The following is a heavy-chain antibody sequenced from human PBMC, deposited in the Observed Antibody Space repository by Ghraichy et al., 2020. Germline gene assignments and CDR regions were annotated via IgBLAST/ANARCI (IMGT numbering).Heavy chain of an antibody. CDR1: GFTFSSYW. CDR2: INSDGSST. V-gene: IGHV3-74*01. CDR3: ARAASRGITMVRGVIISMDRIDY. D-gene: IGHD3-10*01. J-gene: IGHJ4*02. Sequence: GGSLRLSCAASGFTFSSYWMHWVRQAPGKGLVWVSRINSDGSSTSYADSVKGRFTISRDNAENTLYLQMNSLRAEDTAVYYCARAASRGITMVRGVIISMDRIDYWGQGTLVTVSS.